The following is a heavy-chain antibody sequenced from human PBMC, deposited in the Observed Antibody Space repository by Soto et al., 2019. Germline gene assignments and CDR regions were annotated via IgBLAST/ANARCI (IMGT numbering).Heavy chain of an antibody. CDR2: ISGSGGST. J-gene: IGHJ3*02. CDR3: AKWDIVVVPAAIPGAFDI. CDR1: GFTFSSYA. D-gene: IGHD2-2*01. Sequence: GGSLRLSCAASGFTFSSYAMSWVRQAPGKGLEWVSAISGSGGSTYYADSVKGRFTISRDNSKNTLYLQMNSLRAEDTAVYYCAKWDIVVVPAAIPGAFDIWGQGTMVTVSS. V-gene: IGHV3-23*01.